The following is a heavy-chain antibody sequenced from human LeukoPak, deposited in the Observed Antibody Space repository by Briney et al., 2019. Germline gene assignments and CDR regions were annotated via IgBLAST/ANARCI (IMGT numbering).Heavy chain of an antibody. CDR2: IIPIFGTA. CDR3: ARVAEDCSSTSCYAGVDY. CDR1: GGTFSSYA. Sequence: SVKVSCKASGGTFSSYAISWVRQAPGQGLEWMGGIIPIFGTANYAQKLQGRVTMTTDTSTSTAYMELRSLRSDDTAVYYCARVAEDCSSTSCYAGVDYWGQGTLVTVSS. D-gene: IGHD2-2*01. J-gene: IGHJ4*02. V-gene: IGHV1-69*05.